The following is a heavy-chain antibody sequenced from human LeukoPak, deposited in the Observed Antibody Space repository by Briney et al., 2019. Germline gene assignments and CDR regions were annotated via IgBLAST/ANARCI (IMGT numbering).Heavy chain of an antibody. CDR3: ARDRDWYTFDY. CDR2: IKQDGSEK. Sequence: GGSLRLSCAASGFTFSSYWMDWVRQAPGKGLEWVANIKQDGSEKYYVDSMKGRFTISRDNAKNSLYLQMNSLRAEDTAVYYCARDRDWYTFDYWGQGALVTVSS. D-gene: IGHD2-21*01. V-gene: IGHV3-7*01. CDR1: GFTFSSYW. J-gene: IGHJ4*02.